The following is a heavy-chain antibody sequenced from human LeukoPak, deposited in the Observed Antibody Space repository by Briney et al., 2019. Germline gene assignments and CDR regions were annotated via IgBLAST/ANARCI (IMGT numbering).Heavy chain of an antibody. D-gene: IGHD2-15*01. CDR1: GGSISSGRYY. Sequence: SETLSLTCTVSGGSISSGRYYRSWMRQPGGKGLEWIGRSYTSGSTNYNPQLKSRVTISVDTSKHQFSLQLRSVTSADTAVYYCARVTPPAYCSGGSCYPNFDYWGQGTLVTVYS. CDR2: SYTSGST. V-gene: IGHV4-61*02. J-gene: IGHJ4*02. CDR3: ARVTPPAYCSGGSCYPNFDY.